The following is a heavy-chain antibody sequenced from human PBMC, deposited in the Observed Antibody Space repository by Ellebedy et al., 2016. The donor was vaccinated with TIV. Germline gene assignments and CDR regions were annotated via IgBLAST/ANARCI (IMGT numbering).Heavy chain of an antibody. CDR3: AREDVRLITVDQFYYYMDV. V-gene: IGHV4-59*11. Sequence: SETLSLTCTASGGSITNHYWSWIRQAPGKGLEWIGYIYNAGGTNYSPSLRSRATIPADTSKNQSSLRLRSVTAADTALYFCAREDVRLITVDQFYYYMDVWGKGTTVTVSS. J-gene: IGHJ6*03. CDR1: GGSITNHY. D-gene: IGHD6-25*01. CDR2: IYNAGGT.